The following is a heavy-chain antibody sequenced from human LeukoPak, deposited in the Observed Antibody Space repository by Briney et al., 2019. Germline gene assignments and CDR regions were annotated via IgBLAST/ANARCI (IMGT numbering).Heavy chain of an antibody. Sequence: GGSLKLSCAASGFTFSGSVMHWVRQASGKGLEWVARIRTKANNYATALAASVKGRFTISRDDSKNTAYLQVNSLKTEDTAVYYCTSPKGDSSCYGMDVWGQGTTVTVSS. J-gene: IGHJ6*02. CDR1: GFTFSGSV. V-gene: IGHV3-73*01. CDR3: TSPKGDSSCYGMDV. CDR2: IRTKANNYAT.